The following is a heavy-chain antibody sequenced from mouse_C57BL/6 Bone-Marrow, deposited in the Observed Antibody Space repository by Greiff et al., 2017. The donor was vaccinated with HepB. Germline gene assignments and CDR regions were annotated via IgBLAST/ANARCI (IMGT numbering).Heavy chain of an antibody. CDR3: AGVGYGICVAY. J-gene: IGHJ3*01. D-gene: IGHD2-10*02. Sequence: VQLQQSGPELVKPGASVKISCKASGYSFTSYYIHWVKQRPGQGLEWIGWIYPGSGNTKYNEKFKGKATLTADTSSSTAYMQLSSLTSEDSAVYYCAGVGYGICVAYWGQGTLVTVSA. CDR1: GYSFTSYY. CDR2: IYPGSGNT. V-gene: IGHV1-66*01.